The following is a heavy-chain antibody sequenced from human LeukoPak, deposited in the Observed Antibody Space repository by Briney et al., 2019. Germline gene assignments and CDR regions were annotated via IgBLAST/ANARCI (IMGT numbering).Heavy chain of an antibody. CDR1: GGTFSSYA. D-gene: IGHD6-13*01. J-gene: IGHJ6*02. V-gene: IGHV5-51*01. CDR3: VRQDIAAAGIVGGHNLYGMDV. CDR2: IYPVDSDP. Sequence: GASVKVSCKASGGTFSSYAISWVRQAPGQGLEWMGIIYPVDSDPRYSPSFQGQVTISADKSISTAYLQWSSLKASDTAMYYCVRQDIAAAGIVGGHNLYGMDVWGQGTTVTVSS.